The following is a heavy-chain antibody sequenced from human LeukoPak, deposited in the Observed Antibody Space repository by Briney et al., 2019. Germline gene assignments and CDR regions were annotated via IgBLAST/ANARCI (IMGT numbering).Heavy chain of an antibody. V-gene: IGHV4-59*01. D-gene: IGHD5-12*01. CDR3: ARGDIVANGGHLDY. J-gene: IGHJ4*02. CDR2: IYYSGST. Sequence: SSETLSLTCTVSGGSISSYYWSWIRQPPGKGLEWIGYIYYSGSTNYNPSLKSRVTISVDTSKNQFSLKLSSVTAADTAVYYCARGDIVANGGHLDYWGQGTLVTVSS. CDR1: GGSISSYY.